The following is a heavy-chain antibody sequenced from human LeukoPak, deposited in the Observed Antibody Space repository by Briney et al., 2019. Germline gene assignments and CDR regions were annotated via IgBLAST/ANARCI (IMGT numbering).Heavy chain of an antibody. V-gene: IGHV3-30*18. CDR1: GFTFSSYG. CDR3: AKAGSITMVRGVPPTH. CDR2: ISYDGSNK. J-gene: IGHJ4*02. D-gene: IGHD3-10*01. Sequence: GRSLRLSCAASGFTFSSYGMHWVRQAPGKGLEWVAVISYDGSNKYYADSVKGQFTISRDNSKNTLYLQMNSLRAEDTAVYYCAKAGSITMVRGVPPTHWGQGTLVTVSS.